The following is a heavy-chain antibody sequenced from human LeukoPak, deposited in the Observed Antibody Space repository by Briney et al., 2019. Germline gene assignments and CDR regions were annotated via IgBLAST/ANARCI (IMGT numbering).Heavy chain of an antibody. Sequence: PSETLSLTCTVSGGSISSYYWSWIRQPPGKGLEWIGYIYYSGSTNYNPSLRSRVTISVDTSKNQFSLKLSSVTAADTAVYYCARGGNYGDYDGYFDYWGREPWSPSPQ. CDR3: ARGGNYGDYDGYFDY. J-gene: IGHJ4*02. D-gene: IGHD4-17*01. CDR1: GGSISSYY. V-gene: IGHV4-59*08. CDR2: IYYSGST.